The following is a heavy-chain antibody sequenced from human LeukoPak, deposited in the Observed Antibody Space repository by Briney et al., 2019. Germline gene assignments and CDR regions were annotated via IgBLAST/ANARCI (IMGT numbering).Heavy chain of an antibody. CDR2: LTDTGDST. CDR1: RFAFSNYA. CDR3: AKGRGATSTSCYNY. J-gene: IGHJ4*02. Sequence: GGSLRLSCAASRFAFSNYAMSWVRQAPGQGLEWVSTLTDTGDSTFYADSVKGRFTISRDNSKNTLSLQMNSLRAEDTAVYFCAKGRGATSTSCYNYWGQGTLVTVSS. D-gene: IGHD2-2*02. V-gene: IGHV3-23*01.